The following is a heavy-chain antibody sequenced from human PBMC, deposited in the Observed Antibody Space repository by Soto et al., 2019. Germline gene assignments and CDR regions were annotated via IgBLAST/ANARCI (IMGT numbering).Heavy chain of an antibody. D-gene: IGHD6-19*01. CDR1: GFSLSNARMG. V-gene: IGHV2-26*01. Sequence: PTLVNPTETHTLTCTVSGFSLSNARMGVSWIRQPPGKALEWLAHIFSNDEKSYSTSLKSRLTISKDTSKSQVVLTMTNMDPVDTATYYCARNTGPVAETCFDYWGQGTLVTVSS. J-gene: IGHJ4*02. CDR2: IFSNDEK. CDR3: ARNTGPVAETCFDY.